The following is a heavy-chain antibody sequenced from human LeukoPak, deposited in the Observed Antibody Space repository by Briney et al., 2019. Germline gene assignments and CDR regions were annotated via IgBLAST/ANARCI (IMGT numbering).Heavy chain of an antibody. V-gene: IGHV3-48*01. CDR3: ARDNYRLWFGGNGTDV. CDR1: GFTFSNYL. J-gene: IGHJ6*02. Sequence: GGSLRLSCVGSGFTFSNYLMNWVRQAPGKGLEWVSFISSTGGTIYYADAVKGRFTVSRDNAKNSLLLQMNSLRAEDTAVYYCARDNYRLWFGGNGTDVWGQGTTVTVSS. D-gene: IGHD3-10*01. CDR2: ISSTGGTI.